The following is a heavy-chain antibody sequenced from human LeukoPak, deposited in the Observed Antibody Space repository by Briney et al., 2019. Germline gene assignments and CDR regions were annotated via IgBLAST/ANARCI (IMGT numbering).Heavy chain of an antibody. Sequence: VASVRVSCKVSGYTLTELSMHWVRQAPGKGLEWMGGFDPEDGETIYAQKFQGRVTMTEDTSTDTAYMELSSLRSEDTAVYYCATVGYSSGWSRFDYWGQGTLVTVSS. D-gene: IGHD6-19*01. V-gene: IGHV1-24*01. CDR3: ATVGYSSGWSRFDY. J-gene: IGHJ4*02. CDR2: FDPEDGET. CDR1: GYTLTELS.